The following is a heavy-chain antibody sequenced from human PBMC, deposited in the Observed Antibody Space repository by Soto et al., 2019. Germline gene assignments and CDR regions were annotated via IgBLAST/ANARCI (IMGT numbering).Heavy chain of an antibody. D-gene: IGHD2-15*01. Sequence: SGPTLVNPTQTLTLTCTFSGFSLSTSGMCVSWIRQPPGKALEWLALIDWDDDKYYSTSLKTRLTISKDTSKNQVVLTMTNMDPVDTATYYCARISAATQPRFYYYYGMDVWGQGTTVTVSS. V-gene: IGHV2-70*01. CDR3: ARISAATQPRFYYYYGMDV. CDR2: IDWDDDK. CDR1: GFSLSTSGMC. J-gene: IGHJ6*02.